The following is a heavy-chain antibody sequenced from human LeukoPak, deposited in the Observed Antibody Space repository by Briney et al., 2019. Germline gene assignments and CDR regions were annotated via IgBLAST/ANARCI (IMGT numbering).Heavy chain of an antibody. CDR1: GYTFTNYY. J-gene: IGHJ6*03. V-gene: IGHV1-46*01. CDR3: ARDTFSGVVAATLLGYYYYYMDV. D-gene: IGHD2-15*01. Sequence: ASVKVSCKSSGYTFTNYYIHWVRQAPGQGLEWMGIINPSGGSTSYAQKFQGRVTMTRDMSTSTAYMELRSLRSDDTAVYYCARDTFSGVVAATLLGYYYYYMDVWGKGTTVTVSS. CDR2: INPSGGST.